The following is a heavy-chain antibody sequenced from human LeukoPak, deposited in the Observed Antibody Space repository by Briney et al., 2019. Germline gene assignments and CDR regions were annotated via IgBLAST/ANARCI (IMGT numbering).Heavy chain of an antibody. J-gene: IGHJ4*02. CDR1: GGSISSYY. CDR3: ARRSSGWNKYYFDY. CDR2: IYYSGST. Sequence: PSETLSLTCTLSGGSISSYYWSWLRQPPGKGLEWIGYIYYSGSTNYNPSLKSRVTISVDTSQNQFSLKLSSVPAADTAVYYCARRSSGWNKYYFDYWGQGTLVTVSS. V-gene: IGHV4-59*12. D-gene: IGHD6-19*01.